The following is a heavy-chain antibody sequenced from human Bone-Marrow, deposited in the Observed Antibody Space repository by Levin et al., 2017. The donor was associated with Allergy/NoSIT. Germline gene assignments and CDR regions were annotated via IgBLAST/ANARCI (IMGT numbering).Heavy chain of an antibody. J-gene: IGHJ4*02. CDR3: ARSTYYYGSGSYAVFDY. Sequence: PGGSLRLSCAASGFTFSSYSMNWVRQAPGKGLEWVSYISSSSSTIYYADSVKGRFTISRDNAKNSLYLQMNSLRAEDTAVYYCARSTYYYGSGSYAVFDYWGQGTLVTVSS. CDR1: GFTFSSYS. CDR2: ISSSSSTI. D-gene: IGHD3-10*01. V-gene: IGHV3-48*01.